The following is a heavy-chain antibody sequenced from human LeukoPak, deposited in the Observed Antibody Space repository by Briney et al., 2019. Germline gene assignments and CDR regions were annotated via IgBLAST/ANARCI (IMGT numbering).Heavy chain of an antibody. Sequence: GGSLRLSCAASGFTFSRYSMNWVRQAPGKGLEWVSYISSSSSTIYYADSVKSRFTISRDNAKNSLYLQMNSLRAEDTAVYYCARDLEWLLSYFDYWGQGTLVTVSS. V-gene: IGHV3-48*01. CDR2: ISSSSSTI. CDR3: ARDLEWLLSYFDY. CDR1: GFTFSRYS. J-gene: IGHJ4*02. D-gene: IGHD3-3*01.